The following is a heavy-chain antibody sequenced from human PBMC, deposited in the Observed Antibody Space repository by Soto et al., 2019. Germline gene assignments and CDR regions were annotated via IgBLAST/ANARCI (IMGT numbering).Heavy chain of an antibody. CDR1: GFTFSSYG. CDR3: AKGWFGETYFDY. V-gene: IGHV3-30*18. J-gene: IGHJ4*02. Sequence: QVQLLESGGGLVQPGRSLRLSCAASGFTFSSYGMHWVRQAPGKGLEWVAVITYDGSNKYYADSVKGRFTISRDNSKNTMDLQMNRRRAEDTAVYNCAKGWFGETYFDYLGQGTLVPVSS. CDR2: ITYDGSNK. D-gene: IGHD3-10*01.